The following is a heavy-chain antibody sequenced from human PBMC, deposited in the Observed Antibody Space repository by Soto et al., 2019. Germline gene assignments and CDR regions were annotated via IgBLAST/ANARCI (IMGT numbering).Heavy chain of an antibody. CDR1: GGTFSSYA. D-gene: IGHD3-22*01. Sequence: ASVKVSCKASGGTFSSYAISWVRQAPGQGLEWMGGIIPIFGTANYAQKFQGRVTITADESTSTAYMELSSLRSEDTAVYYCAREAVGYYDSSGYFNLWGQGTLVTVSS. J-gene: IGHJ4*02. V-gene: IGHV1-69*13. CDR2: IIPIFGTA. CDR3: AREAVGYYDSSGYFNL.